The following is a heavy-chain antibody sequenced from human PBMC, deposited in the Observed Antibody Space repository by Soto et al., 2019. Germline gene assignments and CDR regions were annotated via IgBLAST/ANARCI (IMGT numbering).Heavy chain of an antibody. D-gene: IGHD6-13*01. CDR2: IGTAGDT. V-gene: IGHV3-13*01. J-gene: IGHJ4*02. CDR1: GFTFSSYD. Sequence: GGSLRLSCAASGFTFSSYDMHWVRQATGKGLEWVSAIGTAGDTYYPGSVKGRFTISRENAKNSLYLQMNSLRAEDTAVYYCTRARIAAATSTYYFDYWGQGTLVTVSS. CDR3: TRARIAAATSTYYFDY.